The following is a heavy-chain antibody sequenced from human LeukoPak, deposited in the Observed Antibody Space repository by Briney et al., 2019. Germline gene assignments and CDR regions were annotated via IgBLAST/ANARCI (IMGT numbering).Heavy chain of an antibody. D-gene: IGHD3-22*01. CDR1: RFSFSSYS. CDR3: AKGPKNLHTMIVVVITPPDY. CDR2: ISSSSNYI. Sequence: PGGSLRLSCAASRFSFSSYSMNWVRQAPGKGLEWVSSISSSSNYIHYADSVKGRFTISRDNAKNSLYLQMNSLRAEDTAVYYCAKGPKNLHTMIVVVITPPDYWGQGTLVTVSS. V-gene: IGHV3-21*01. J-gene: IGHJ4*02.